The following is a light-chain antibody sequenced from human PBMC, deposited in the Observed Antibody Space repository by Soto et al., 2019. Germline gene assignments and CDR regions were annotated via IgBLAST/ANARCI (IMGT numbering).Light chain of an antibody. Sequence: QSALTQPASVSGSPGQSITISCTGTSSDVGGYDLVSWYQQHPGKAPKLIIYEGSKRPSGVSNRFSGSKSGNTASLTISGLQAEDEADYYCCSYAGSVVFGGGTKLTVL. CDR2: EGS. CDR3: CSYAGSVV. J-gene: IGLJ2*01. CDR1: SSDVGGYDL. V-gene: IGLV2-23*01.